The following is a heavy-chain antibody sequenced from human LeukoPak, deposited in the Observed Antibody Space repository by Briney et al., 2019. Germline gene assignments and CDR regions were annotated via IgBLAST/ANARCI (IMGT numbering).Heavy chain of an antibody. CDR2: ISSSSSTI. Sequence: GGSLRLSCAASGFTFSSYSMNWVRQAPGKGLEWVSYISSSSSTIYYADSVKGRFTISRDNAKNSLYLQMNSLRAEDTAVYYCARGGCSSTGCQPGYKDYYYMDVWGKGTTVTVS. J-gene: IGHJ6*03. D-gene: IGHD2-2*01. CDR3: ARGGCSSTGCQPGYKDYYYMDV. CDR1: GFTFSSYS. V-gene: IGHV3-48*04.